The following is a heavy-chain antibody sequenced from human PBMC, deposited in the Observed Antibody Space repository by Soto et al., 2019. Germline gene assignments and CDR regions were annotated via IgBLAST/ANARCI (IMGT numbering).Heavy chain of an antibody. V-gene: IGHV4-39*01. D-gene: IGHD5-18*01. CDR1: GDSMTSASYY. CDR2: NYDRGST. Sequence: QLHLPESGPGLVNPSETLYLTCTVSGDSMTSASYYWGWIRQSPGKGLEWIGNNYDRGSTYYNPSLKSRVTLSVDASKTQFSLTLTSVTAADPAVYYCARLDSYGYHRWCEGTLVIVSS. J-gene: IGHJ4*02. CDR3: ARLDSYGYHR.